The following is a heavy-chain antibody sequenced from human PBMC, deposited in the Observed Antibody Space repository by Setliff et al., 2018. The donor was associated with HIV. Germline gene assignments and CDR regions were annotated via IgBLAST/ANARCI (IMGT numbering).Heavy chain of an antibody. CDR1: AASIRSHY. J-gene: IGHJ5*02. V-gene: IGHV4-59*11. CDR3: ARLRGSYDFSNWFDP. D-gene: IGHD3-3*01. Sequence: SETLSLTCTVSAASIRSHYWSWIRQSPGKGLEWIGYIYYSGSTNYNPSLKSRVTISVDTAKNQFSLKLSSVTAADTAVYYCARLRGSYDFSNWFDPWGQGTQVTVSS. CDR2: IYYSGST.